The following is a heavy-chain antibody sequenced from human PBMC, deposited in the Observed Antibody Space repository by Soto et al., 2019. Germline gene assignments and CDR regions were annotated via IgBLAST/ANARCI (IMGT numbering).Heavy chain of an antibody. J-gene: IGHJ4*02. CDR2: INPASGSP. CDR3: ARDLAAGDH. Sequence: QVQLVQSGAEVKKPGASVKLSCRTSGYTFTHYYIHWVRQAPGQGLEWLAIINPASGSPNYAQDFQGRVTLTMDTSTTTVYVELSDLRAEDTAIFYCARDLAAGDHWGQGTLVTVSS. CDR1: GYTFTHYY. D-gene: IGHD6-13*01. V-gene: IGHV1-46*01.